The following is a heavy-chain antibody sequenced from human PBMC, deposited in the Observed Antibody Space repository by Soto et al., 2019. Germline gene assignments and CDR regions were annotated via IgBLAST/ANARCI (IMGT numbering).Heavy chain of an antibody. Sequence: GGSLRLSCVASGFAFSTYPMHWVRQAPGKGLDWVAVISFDGSDTFYADSVKGRFTISRDNSKNTLFLQMNSLRAEDTAVYYCARVGVASASYSFYFDYWGRGILVPVSS. J-gene: IGHJ4*02. CDR2: ISFDGSDT. D-gene: IGHD3-10*01. CDR1: GFAFSTYP. CDR3: ARVGVASASYSFYFDY. V-gene: IGHV3-30-3*01.